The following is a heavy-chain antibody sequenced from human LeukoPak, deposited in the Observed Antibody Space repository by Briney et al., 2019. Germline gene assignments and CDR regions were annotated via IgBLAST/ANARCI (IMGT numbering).Heavy chain of an antibody. J-gene: IGHJ1*01. D-gene: IGHD4-17*01. CDR1: GFTLFSYI. Sequence: GSLRVSSSASGFTLFSYIMGWGPPGPGEGLEWGSVISGSGGSTYYADSVKGRFTLSRDNSKNTLYLQLNSLRVEDTDVYYCAKEIYGDSTGGRFQQWGQGTLVTVSS. CDR2: ISGSGGST. V-gene: IGHV3-23*01. CDR3: AKEIYGDSTGGRFQQ.